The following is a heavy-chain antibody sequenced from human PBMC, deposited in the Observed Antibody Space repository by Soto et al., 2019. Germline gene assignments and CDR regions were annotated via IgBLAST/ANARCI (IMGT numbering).Heavy chain of an antibody. CDR3: ATCQLGEYYYAMDI. D-gene: IGHD7-27*01. J-gene: IGHJ6*02. V-gene: IGHV4-4*02. CDR2: IYDSGNT. CDR1: GDSITTYKW. Sequence: SETLSLTCGVSGDSITTYKWRTWVRQTPGKGLEWIGEIYDSGNTRYNPSLKSRVTISKDTSKNELSLKSNSVTVADTAVYYCATCQLGEYYYAMDIWGQGTTVTVSS.